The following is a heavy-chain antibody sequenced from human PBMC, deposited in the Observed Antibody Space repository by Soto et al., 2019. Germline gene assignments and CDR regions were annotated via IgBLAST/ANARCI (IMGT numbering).Heavy chain of an antibody. D-gene: IGHD5-12*01. CDR2: INHSGST. CDR1: GGSFSGYY. V-gene: IGHV4-34*01. Sequence: QVQLQQWGAGLLKPSETLSLTCAVYGGSFSGYYWRWIRQPPGKGLEWIGEINHSGSTNYNPSLKSRXXIXVXXSKNRFSLKLSSVTAADTAVYYCARGRWLRSSFDYWGQGTLVTVSS. J-gene: IGHJ4*02. CDR3: ARGRWLRSSFDY.